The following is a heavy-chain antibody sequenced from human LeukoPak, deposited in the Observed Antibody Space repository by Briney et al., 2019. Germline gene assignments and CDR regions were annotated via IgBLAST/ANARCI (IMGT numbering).Heavy chain of an antibody. Sequence: TSETLSLTCTGSGGSISSYYWSWIRQPPGKGLEWMGYIYYSGSTNYNPSLKSRVTISVDTSKNQFSLKLISVTAADTAVYYCARGRFDPWGQGTLATVSS. V-gene: IGHV4-59*01. CDR3: ARGRFDP. J-gene: IGHJ5*02. CDR1: GGSISSYY. CDR2: IYYSGST.